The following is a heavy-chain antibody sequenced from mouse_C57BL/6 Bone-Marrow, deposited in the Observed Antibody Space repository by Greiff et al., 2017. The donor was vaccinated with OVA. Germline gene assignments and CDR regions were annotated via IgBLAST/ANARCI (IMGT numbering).Heavy chain of an antibody. CDR2: IDPSDSYT. V-gene: IGHV1-69*01. J-gene: IGHJ3*01. CDR1: GYTFTSYW. Sequence: QVQLQQPGAELVMPGASVKLSCKASGYTFTSYWMHWVKQRPGQGLEWIGEIDPSDSYTNYNQKFKGKSTLTVDKSSSTAYMQLSSLTSEDSAVYYCASSGAFYYDYDGGFAYWGQGTLVTVSA. D-gene: IGHD2-4*01. CDR3: ASSGAFYYDYDGGFAY.